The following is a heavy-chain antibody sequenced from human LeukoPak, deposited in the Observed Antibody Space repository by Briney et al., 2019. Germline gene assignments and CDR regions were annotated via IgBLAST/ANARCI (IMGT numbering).Heavy chain of an antibody. Sequence: ASVKVSCKASGYTLTELSMHWVRQAPGKGLEWMGGFDPEDGETIYAQKFQGRVTMTEDTSTDTAYMELSSLRSEDTAVYYCATAFSHNPHFDYWGQGTLVTVSS. D-gene: IGHD2/OR15-2a*01. V-gene: IGHV1-24*01. CDR2: FDPEDGET. CDR1: GYTLTELS. J-gene: IGHJ4*02. CDR3: ATAFSHNPHFDY.